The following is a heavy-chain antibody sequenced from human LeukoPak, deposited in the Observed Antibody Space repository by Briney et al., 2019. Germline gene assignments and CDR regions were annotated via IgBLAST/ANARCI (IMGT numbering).Heavy chain of an antibody. V-gene: IGHV3-53*01. J-gene: IGHJ4*02. CDR3: ARGGYTNYGDYVFYFDF. CDR2: IYSDGST. D-gene: IGHD4-17*01. CDR1: GFTVSSNY. Sequence: PGGSLRLSCAASGFTVSSNYMTWVRQAPGMGLEWVSVIYSDGSTYYADSVKGRFTISRDDSKSTLYLQMNSLRAEDTAVYYCARGGYTNYGDYVFYFDFWGQGTLVTVSS.